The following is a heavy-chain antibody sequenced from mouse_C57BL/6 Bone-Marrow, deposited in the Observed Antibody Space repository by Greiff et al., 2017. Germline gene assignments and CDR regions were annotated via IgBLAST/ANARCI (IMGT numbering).Heavy chain of an antibody. CDR2: IYPGSGST. CDR3: ARRAGLLAWFAY. V-gene: IGHV1-55*01. Sequence: QVQLQQPGAELVKPGASVKMSCKASGYTFTSYWITWVKQRPGQGLEWIGDIYPGSGSTNYNEKFKSKATLTVDTSSSTAYMQHSSLTSEDSAVYYCARRAGLLAWFAYWGQGTLVTVSA. J-gene: IGHJ3*01. D-gene: IGHD2-3*01. CDR1: GYTFTSYW.